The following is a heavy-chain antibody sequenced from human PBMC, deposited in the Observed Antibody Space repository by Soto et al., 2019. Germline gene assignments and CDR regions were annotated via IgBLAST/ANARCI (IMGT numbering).Heavy chain of an antibody. CDR1: GYMFTKSA. CDR3: ARDCVAAGNINFDY. D-gene: IGHD6-19*01. CDR2: ISGDSGNT. Sequence: QVHLVQSGAEVKKPGASVKVSCKASGYMFTKSAMHWVRQAPGQRLEWMGWISGDSGNTKYSPKLQDRVTITRDTSASTAYIELSSMRSEDTALYYCARDCVAAGNINFDYWGQGTLVTVSS. V-gene: IGHV1-3*01. J-gene: IGHJ4*01.